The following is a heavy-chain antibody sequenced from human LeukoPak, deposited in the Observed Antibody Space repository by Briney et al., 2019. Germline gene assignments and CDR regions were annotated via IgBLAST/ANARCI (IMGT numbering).Heavy chain of an antibody. J-gene: IGHJ6*02. CDR2: INTNTGSP. Sequence: ASVKVSCKASGYTFISYAINWVRQAPGQGLEWVGWINTNTGSPTYAQAFTGRFVFSLDTSVSTAYLQISSLKAEDTAVYYCARAPHIDYYYYYGMDVWGQGTTVTVSS. CDR3: ARAPHIDYYYYYGMDV. CDR1: GYTFISYA. V-gene: IGHV7-4-1*02. D-gene: IGHD2-21*01.